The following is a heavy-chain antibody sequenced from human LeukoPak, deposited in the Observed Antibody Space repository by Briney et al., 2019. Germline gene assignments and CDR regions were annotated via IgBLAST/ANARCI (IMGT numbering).Heavy chain of an antibody. D-gene: IGHD5-18*01. J-gene: IGHJ6*02. CDR3: AKDRGYSYGSLGMDV. CDR2: TSYDGNKK. Sequence: PGGSLRLSCAASGFTLRSYCMHWVRQAPGKGLEWGAVTSYDGNKKYYADSVKGRFTISRDNSKNTLYVQMNSLRAEDTAVYYCAKDRGYSYGSLGMDVWGQGTTVTVSS. V-gene: IGHV3-30*18. CDR1: GFTLRSYC.